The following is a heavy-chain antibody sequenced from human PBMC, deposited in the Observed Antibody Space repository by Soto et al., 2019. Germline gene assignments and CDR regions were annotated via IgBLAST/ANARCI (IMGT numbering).Heavy chain of an antibody. CDR2: IFSSHED. CDR1: GFSLSNPRMG. V-gene: IGHV2-26*01. D-gene: IGHD3-22*01. CDR3: ARVSAYYDNSGYYSFDY. J-gene: IGHJ4*02. Sequence: QVTLKESGPVVVKPTEPLTLTCAVSGFSLSNPRMGVSWIRQPPGRALEWLAHIFSSHEDSYRPSLRDRLTISKDASRGQVVLTMTHMDPADTATYYCARVSAYYDNSGYYSFDYWGQGTLVTVSS.